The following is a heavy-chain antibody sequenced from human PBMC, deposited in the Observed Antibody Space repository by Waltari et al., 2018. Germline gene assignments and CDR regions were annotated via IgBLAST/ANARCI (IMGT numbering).Heavy chain of an antibody. CDR3: ARAEGPKARGCDY. Sequence: QVQLQQWGAGLLKPSETLSLTCAVYGGSFSGYYWSWIRQPPGKGLEWIGENNHGGSTNYNPSLKSRVTISVDTSKNQFSLKLSSVTAADTAVYYCARAEGPKARGCDYWGQGTLVTVSS. J-gene: IGHJ4*02. V-gene: IGHV4-34*01. CDR2: NNHGGST. CDR1: GGSFSGYY.